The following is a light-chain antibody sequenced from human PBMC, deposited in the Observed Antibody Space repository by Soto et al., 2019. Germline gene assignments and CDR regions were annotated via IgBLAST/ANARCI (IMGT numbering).Light chain of an antibody. CDR3: CSYAGSSTYV. CDR1: SSDVGSYNL. J-gene: IGLJ1*01. Sequence: QSVLTQPASVSGSPGQSITISCTGTSSDVGSYNLVSWYQQHPGKAPKVMIYEVSKRPSGVPNRFSGSKSGNTASLTISGLQAEDDADYYCCSYAGSSTYVFGTGTQVTVL. CDR2: EVS. V-gene: IGLV2-23*02.